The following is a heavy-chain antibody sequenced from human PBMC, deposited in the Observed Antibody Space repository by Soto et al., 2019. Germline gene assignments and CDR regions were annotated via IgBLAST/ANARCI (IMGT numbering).Heavy chain of an antibody. V-gene: IGHV4-4*07. J-gene: IGHJ5*02. CDR1: GASISGFH. D-gene: IGHD1-1*01. CDR3: VRDGTKTLRDWFDP. Sequence: PSETLSLTCTVSGASISGFHWSWIRKSAGKGLEWIGRIYATGTTDYNPSLKSRVMMSVDTSKKQFSLKLRSVTAADTAVYYCVRDGTKTLRDWFDPWGQG. CDR2: IYATGTT.